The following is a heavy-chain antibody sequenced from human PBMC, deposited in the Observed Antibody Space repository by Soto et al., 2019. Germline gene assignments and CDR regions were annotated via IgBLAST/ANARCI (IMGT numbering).Heavy chain of an antibody. J-gene: IGHJ4*02. CDR3: ARVGYGSVSYHFDY. D-gene: IGHD3-10*01. V-gene: IGHV3-74*01. Sequence: EVQLVESGGGLVQPGGSLRLSCAASGFTFSSCWMHWVRQAPGKGLVWVSRINSDGSTTSYTDSVKGRFTISRDNAKNTLYLQMNSLRAEDTAVYYCARVGYGSVSYHFDYWGQGTLVTVSS. CDR1: GFTFSSCW. CDR2: INSDGSTT.